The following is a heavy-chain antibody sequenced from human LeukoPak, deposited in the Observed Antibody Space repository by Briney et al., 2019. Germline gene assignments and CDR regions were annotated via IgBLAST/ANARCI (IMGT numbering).Heavy chain of an antibody. D-gene: IGHD3-22*01. Sequence: GGSLRLSCAASGFTFSSYAMNWVRQAPGKGLEWVSAISCSGGSTYYADSVKGRFTISRDNSKNTLYLKMNSLRAEDTAVYYCAKENYDMYYFDYWGQGTLVTVSS. J-gene: IGHJ4*02. CDR2: ISCSGGST. CDR1: GFTFSSYA. CDR3: AKENYDMYYFDY. V-gene: IGHV3-23*01.